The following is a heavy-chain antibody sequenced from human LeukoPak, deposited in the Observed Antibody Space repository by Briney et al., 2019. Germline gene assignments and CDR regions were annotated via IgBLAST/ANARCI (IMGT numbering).Heavy chain of an antibody. Sequence: GESLKISCKGSGYSFTSYWIGCVRQMPGKGLEWMWIIYPGDSDTRYSPSFQGQVTISADKSISTAYLQWSSLKASDTAMYYCARQKHCSGGSCPGDFDYWGQGTLVTVSS. CDR2: IYPGDSDT. J-gene: IGHJ4*02. D-gene: IGHD2-15*01. CDR1: GYSFTSYW. V-gene: IGHV5-51*01. CDR3: ARQKHCSGGSCPGDFDY.